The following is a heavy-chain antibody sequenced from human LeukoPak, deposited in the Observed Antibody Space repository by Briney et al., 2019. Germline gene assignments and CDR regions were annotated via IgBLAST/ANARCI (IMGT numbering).Heavy chain of an antibody. Sequence: GASVKVSCKASGGTLSNYVISWVRQAPGQGLEWMGGIIPIFGSANYAQKLQGRVTFITDESTSIAYMELSSLRSEDTAVYYCARAALRKGYDSSGYYTYWGQGTLVTVSS. J-gene: IGHJ4*02. CDR3: ARAALRKGYDSSGYYTY. CDR1: GGTLSNYV. D-gene: IGHD3-22*01. CDR2: IIPIFGSA. V-gene: IGHV1-69*05.